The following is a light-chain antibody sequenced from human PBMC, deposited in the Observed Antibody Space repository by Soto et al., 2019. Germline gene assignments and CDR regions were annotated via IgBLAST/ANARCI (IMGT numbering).Light chain of an antibody. CDR1: QGICSY. Sequence: IQLTQSPSSLSASVGDRVTITCRASQGICSYLVWYQQKPGKAPKLLIFAASSLQSGVPSRFSGSRSGPDFTLTISSLQPEDFATYYCQQSYSSPPTFGQGTKVDIK. CDR3: QQSYSSPPT. J-gene: IGKJ1*01. V-gene: IGKV1-39*01. CDR2: AAS.